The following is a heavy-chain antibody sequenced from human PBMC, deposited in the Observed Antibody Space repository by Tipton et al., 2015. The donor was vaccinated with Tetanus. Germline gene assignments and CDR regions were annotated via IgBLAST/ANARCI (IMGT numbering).Heavy chain of an antibody. V-gene: IGHV3-23*01. D-gene: IGHD2-2*02. CDR3: ASPVRAHLYAFDY. J-gene: IGHJ4*02. Sequence: SLRLSCAASGLTFNNYAMSWVRQAPGKGLDWVSTISVSGTTYNADSVKGRFTISRDNSLNTLYLQMNSLRAEDTGIYYCASPVRAHLYAFDYWGQGSLVTVS. CDR1: GLTFNNYA. CDR2: ISVSGTT.